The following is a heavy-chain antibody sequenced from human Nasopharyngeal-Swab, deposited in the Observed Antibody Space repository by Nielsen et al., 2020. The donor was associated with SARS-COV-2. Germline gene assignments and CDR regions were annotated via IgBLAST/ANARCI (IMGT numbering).Heavy chain of an antibody. D-gene: IGHD1-26*01. Sequence: GESLKISCAASGFTFNDYSMNWVRQAPGKGLEWVSAISGSGGSTFYADSVKGRFTISRDNSKNTLYLQMNSLRAEDTAVYYCAREGELLYFDYWGQGTLVTVSS. V-gene: IGHV3-23*01. CDR3: AREGELLYFDY. CDR2: ISGSGGST. J-gene: IGHJ4*02. CDR1: GFTFNDYS.